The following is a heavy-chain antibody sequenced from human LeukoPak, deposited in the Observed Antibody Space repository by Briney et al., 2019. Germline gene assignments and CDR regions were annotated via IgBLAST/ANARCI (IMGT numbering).Heavy chain of an antibody. CDR3: ARDRSTYYYDSSGSNAFDI. CDR2: ISYDGSNK. CDR1: GFTFSSYA. J-gene: IGHJ3*02. D-gene: IGHD3-22*01. V-gene: IGHV3-30-3*01. Sequence: GGSLRLSCAASGFTFSSYAMHWVRQAPGKGLEWVAVISYDGSNKYYADSVKGRFTISRDNSKNTLYLQMNSLRAEDTAVYYCARDRSTYYYDSSGSNAFDIWGQGTMVTVSS.